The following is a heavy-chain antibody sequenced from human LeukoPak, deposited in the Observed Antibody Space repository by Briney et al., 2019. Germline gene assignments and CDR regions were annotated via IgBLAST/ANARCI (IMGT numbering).Heavy chain of an antibody. Sequence: GGFLRLSCEFSGIIFSTYAMNWVRQAPGKGLEWISYISGSSSGSTSIIHYADSVKGRVTISRDNAKNSLHLQMDSLSAEDTAVYYCARDFWSGYYTEDWGQGALVIVSS. J-gene: IGHJ4*02. CDR2: ISGSSSGSTSII. D-gene: IGHD3-3*01. V-gene: IGHV3-48*04. CDR1: GIIFSTYA. CDR3: ARDFWSGYYTED.